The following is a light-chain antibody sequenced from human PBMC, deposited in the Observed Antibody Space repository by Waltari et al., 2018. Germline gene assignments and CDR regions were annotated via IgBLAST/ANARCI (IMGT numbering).Light chain of an antibody. CDR2: YAS. CDR3: QQRTNWPLT. Sequence: EVVLTQSPATLSLSPGERATLSCRASQRVSYYLAWYQQKPGQAPRLLIYYASNRSTGIPARFSGSGSGTDFTLTISSLEPEDFAVYYCQQRTNWPLTFGGGTRV. CDR1: QRVSYY. V-gene: IGKV3-11*01. J-gene: IGKJ4*01.